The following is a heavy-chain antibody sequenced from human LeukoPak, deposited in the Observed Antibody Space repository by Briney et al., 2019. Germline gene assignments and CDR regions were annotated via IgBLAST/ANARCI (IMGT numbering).Heavy chain of an antibody. CDR2: VNPNSGGT. D-gene: IGHD6-13*01. Sequence: ASVKVSCKASGYTFTGYYMHWVRQAPGQGLEWMGWVNPNSGGTNSAQKFQGRVTMTRDTSISTAYMELSRLRSDDTAVYYCARDRGYSSSWYDYYYYYGMDVWGQGTTGTVSS. CDR1: GYTFTGYY. J-gene: IGHJ6*02. CDR3: ARDRGYSSSWYDYYYYYGMDV. V-gene: IGHV1-2*02.